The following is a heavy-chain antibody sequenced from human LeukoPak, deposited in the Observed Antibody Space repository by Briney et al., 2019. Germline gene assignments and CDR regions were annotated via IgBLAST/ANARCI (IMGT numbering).Heavy chain of an antibody. CDR1: GFTFSSYS. J-gene: IGHJ3*02. CDR2: ISSSSSYI. V-gene: IGHV3-21*01. Sequence: GGSLRLSCAASGFTFSSYSMNWVRQAPGKGLEWVSSISSSSSYIYYADSVKGRFTISRDNAKNSLYLQMNSLRAEDTAVYYCARDRGDRHPVAFDIWGQGTMVTVSS. CDR3: ARDRGDRHPVAFDI. D-gene: IGHD2-21*01.